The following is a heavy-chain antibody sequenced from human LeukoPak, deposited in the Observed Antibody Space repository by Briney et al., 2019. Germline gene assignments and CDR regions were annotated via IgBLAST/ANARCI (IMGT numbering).Heavy chain of an antibody. CDR1: GYTFTGYY. Sequence: ASVKVSCKASGYTFTGYYMHWVRQAPGQGLGWMVWINPNSGGTNYAQKFQGWVTMTRDTSISTAYMELSRLRSDDTAVYYCARSVIAASDWFDPWGQGTLVTVSS. D-gene: IGHD6-13*01. CDR2: INPNSGGT. J-gene: IGHJ5*02. CDR3: ARSVIAASDWFDP. V-gene: IGHV1-2*04.